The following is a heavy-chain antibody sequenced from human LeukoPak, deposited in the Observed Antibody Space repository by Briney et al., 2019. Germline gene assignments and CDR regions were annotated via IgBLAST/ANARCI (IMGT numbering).Heavy chain of an antibody. Sequence: GGSLRLSCAASGFTFSGSAMHRVRQASGKGLEWVGRIRSKANSYATAYAASVKGRFTISRDDSKNTAYLQMNSLKTEDTAVYYCTRPGRGYSSGSDYWGQGTLVTVSS. CDR2: IRSKANSYAT. D-gene: IGHD6-19*01. J-gene: IGHJ4*02. CDR1: GFTFSGSA. V-gene: IGHV3-73*01. CDR3: TRPGRGYSSGSDY.